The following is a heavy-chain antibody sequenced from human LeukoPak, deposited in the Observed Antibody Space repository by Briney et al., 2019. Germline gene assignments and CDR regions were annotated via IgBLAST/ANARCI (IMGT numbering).Heavy chain of an antibody. V-gene: IGHV1-18*04. CDR2: ISAYKGNT. J-gene: IGHJ3*02. CDR1: GYTFSKYG. Sequence: ASVKVSCKASGYTFSKYGVSWVRQAPGQGLEWMGWISAYKGNTNVAQKFQARVTMTADTSTSTAYMDLKSLGSDDTAVYYCAREGYCGGGSCHPDDAFDIWGQGTMVTVSS. CDR3: AREGYCGGGSCHPDDAFDI. D-gene: IGHD2-15*01.